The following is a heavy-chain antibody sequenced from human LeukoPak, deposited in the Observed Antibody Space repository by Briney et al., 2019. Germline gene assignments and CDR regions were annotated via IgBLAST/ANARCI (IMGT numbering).Heavy chain of an antibody. CDR2: ISSSSSYI. V-gene: IGHV3-21*01. J-gene: IGHJ3*02. D-gene: IGHD1-26*01. Sequence: PGGSLRLSCAASGFTFSSYSMNWVCQAPGKGLEWVSSISSSSSYIYYADSVKGRFTISRDNAKNSLYLQMNSLRAEDTAVYYCARSGIVGAISAFDIWGQGTMVTVSS. CDR3: ARSGIVGAISAFDI. CDR1: GFTFSSYS.